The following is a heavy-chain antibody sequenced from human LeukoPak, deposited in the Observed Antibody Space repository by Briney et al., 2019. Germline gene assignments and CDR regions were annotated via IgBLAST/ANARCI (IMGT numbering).Heavy chain of an antibody. CDR1: GYTFTGYY. D-gene: IGHD2-2*01. CDR2: INPNSGGT. J-gene: IGHJ4*02. V-gene: IGHV1-2*02. Sequence: ASVKVSCKASGYTFTGYYMHWVRQAPGQGLEWMGWINPNSGGTNYAQKLQGRVTMTRDTSISTAYMELSRLRSDDTAVYYCARDPIVVVPAAMDYWGQGTLVTVSS. CDR3: ARDPIVVVPAAMDY.